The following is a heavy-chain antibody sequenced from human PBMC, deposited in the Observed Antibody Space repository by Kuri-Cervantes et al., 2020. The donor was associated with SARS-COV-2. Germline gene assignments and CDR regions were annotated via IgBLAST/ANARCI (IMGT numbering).Heavy chain of an antibody. J-gene: IGHJ6*03. CDR1: GGSISSSSYY. CDR3: VKGPTRGYCNGGYCPCRFYYYYMDV. Sequence: SETLSLTCTVSGGSISSSSYYWGWHRPPPGKGLEWIGEIYHGGRTYYNPSLKCRVTMSINTSKTHYSLNLSSVTSADTVVYFCVKGPTRGYCNGGYCPCRFYYYYMDVWGKGTTVTVSS. D-gene: IGHD2-15*01. V-gene: IGHV4-39*07. CDR2: IYHGGRT.